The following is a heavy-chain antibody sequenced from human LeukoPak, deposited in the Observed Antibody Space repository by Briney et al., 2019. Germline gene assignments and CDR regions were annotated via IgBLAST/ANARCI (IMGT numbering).Heavy chain of an antibody. CDR3: VRYITMVRGVKYYFDY. CDR1: GFTFRSYG. CDR2: IWFDGSNQ. J-gene: IGHJ4*02. Sequence: PGGSLRLSCAASGFTFRSYGMHWVRQAPGKGLEWVAVIWFDGSNQYYSDSVKGRFAISRDNAKNSLYLQMNSLRAEDTAVYYCVRYITMVRGVKYYFDYWGQGTLVTVSS. D-gene: IGHD3-10*01. V-gene: IGHV3-33*03.